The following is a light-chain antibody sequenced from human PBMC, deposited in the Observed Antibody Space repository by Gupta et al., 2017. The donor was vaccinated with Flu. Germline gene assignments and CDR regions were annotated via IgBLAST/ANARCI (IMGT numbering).Light chain of an antibody. CDR3: SSYTSRSTYV. CDR2: EVS. CDR1: SSDVGGYNH. Sequence: QSALTQPASVSGSPGQSITISCTGTSSDVGGYNHVSWYQQHPGKVPKLMIYEVSERPSGVSGRFSGSKSGNTASLTISGLKAEDEADYYCSSYTSRSTYVFGTGTKVTVV. J-gene: IGLJ1*01. V-gene: IGLV2-14*01.